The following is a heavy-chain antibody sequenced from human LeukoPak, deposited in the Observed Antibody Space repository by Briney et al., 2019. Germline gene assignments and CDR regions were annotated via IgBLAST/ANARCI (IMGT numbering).Heavy chain of an antibody. J-gene: IGHJ3*02. Sequence: GGSLRLSCAASGFTFDDFSMHWVRQAPGKGLEWVSLISWDGGITYYADSVKGRFTISRDNSKNTLYLQMNSLRAEDTAVYYCARDRRDAFSSSWYYLPDAFDIWGQGTMVTVSS. CDR1: GFTFDDFS. V-gene: IGHV3-43*01. D-gene: IGHD6-13*01. CDR2: ISWDGGIT. CDR3: ARDRRDAFSSSWYYLPDAFDI.